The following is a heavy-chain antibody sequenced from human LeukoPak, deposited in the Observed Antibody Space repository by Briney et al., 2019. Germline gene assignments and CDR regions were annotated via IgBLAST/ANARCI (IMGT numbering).Heavy chain of an antibody. Sequence: GGSLRLSCAASGFTFSSYEMNWVRQAPGKGLEWVSYISSSGSTIYYADSVKGRFTISRDNAKNSLYLQMNSLRAEDTAVYYCAGYDSSGYYRTFDYWGQGTLVSVSP. V-gene: IGHV3-48*03. D-gene: IGHD3-22*01. CDR2: ISSSGSTI. CDR3: AGYDSSGYYRTFDY. CDR1: GFTFSSYE. J-gene: IGHJ4*02.